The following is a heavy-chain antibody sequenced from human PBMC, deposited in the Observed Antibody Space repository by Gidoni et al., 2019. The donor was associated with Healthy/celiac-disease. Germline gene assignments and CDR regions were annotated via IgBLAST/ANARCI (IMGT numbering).Heavy chain of an antibody. J-gene: IGHJ5*02. D-gene: IGHD6-6*01. Sequence: EVQLLESGGGLVQPGGSLRLSCAASGFTFSSYAMSWVCQAPGKGLEWVSAISGSGGSTYYADSVKGRFTISRDNSKNTMYLQMNSLRAEDTAVYYCAKGTQRSSKNNWFDPWGQGTLVTVSS. V-gene: IGHV3-23*01. CDR3: AKGTQRSSKNNWFDP. CDR2: ISGSGGST. CDR1: GFTFSSYA.